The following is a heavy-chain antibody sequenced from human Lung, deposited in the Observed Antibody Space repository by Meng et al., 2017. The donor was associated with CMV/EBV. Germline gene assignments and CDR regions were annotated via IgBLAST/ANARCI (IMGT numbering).Heavy chain of an antibody. V-gene: IGHV1-69*02. J-gene: IGHJ4*02. D-gene: IGHD6-13*01. CDR3: ARGGPGYSSSCSFDY. CDR2: IIPILGIA. CDR1: GGTFSSYT. Sequence: QVQLVQSGAEVKKPGSSVKVSCKASGGTFSSYTISWVRQAPGQGLEWMGRIIPILGIANYAQKFQGRVTITADKSMSTAYMELSSLRSEDTAVYYCARGGPGYSSSCSFDYWGQGTLVTVSS.